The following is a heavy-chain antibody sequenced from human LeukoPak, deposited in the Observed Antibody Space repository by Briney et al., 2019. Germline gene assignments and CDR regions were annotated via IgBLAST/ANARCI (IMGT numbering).Heavy chain of an antibody. Sequence: GGSLRLSCSASGFTFSSYAMHWVRQAPGKGLEYVSAISSNGGSTYYADSVKGRFTISRDNSKNTLYLQMNSLRAEDTAVYYCAKSVGLIAAAGTFGYWGQGTLVTVSS. J-gene: IGHJ4*02. CDR3: AKSVGLIAAAGTFGY. CDR2: ISSNGGST. D-gene: IGHD6-13*01. CDR1: GFTFSSYA. V-gene: IGHV3-64*04.